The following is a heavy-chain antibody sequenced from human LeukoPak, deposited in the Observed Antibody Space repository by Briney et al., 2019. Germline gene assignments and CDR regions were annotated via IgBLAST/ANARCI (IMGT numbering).Heavy chain of an antibody. CDR3: ARVRKAGAPVLYYYYYYMDV. D-gene: IGHD3-10*01. V-gene: IGHV4-61*02. J-gene: IGHJ6*03. CDR2: IYTSGST. Sequence: PSETLSLTCTVSGGSISSGSYYWSWIRQPAGKGLEWIGRIYTSGSTNYNPSLKSRVTISVDTSKNQFSLKLSSVTAADTAVYYCARVRKAGAPVLYYYYYYMDVWGKGTTVTISS. CDR1: GGSISSGSYY.